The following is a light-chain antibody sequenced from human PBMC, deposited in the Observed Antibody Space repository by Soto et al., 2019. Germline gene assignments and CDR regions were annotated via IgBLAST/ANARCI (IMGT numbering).Light chain of an antibody. V-gene: IGLV2-14*01. CDR2: EVS. Sequence: QSALTQPASVSGSPGQSITISCTGTSSDVGAYNYVSWYQQYPGKAPKLMIYEVSNRPSGVSNRFSCSKSSNTASLTISGLQAEDEADYYCNSYTSSITYVFGTGTKLTVL. CDR1: SSDVGAYNY. CDR3: NSYTSSITYV. J-gene: IGLJ1*01.